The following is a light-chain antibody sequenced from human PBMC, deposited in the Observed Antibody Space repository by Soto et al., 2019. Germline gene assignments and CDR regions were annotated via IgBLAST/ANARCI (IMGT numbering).Light chain of an antibody. J-gene: IGKJ2*01. CDR3: QQYNNRPPDT. CDR2: GAS. Sequence: EIVLTQSPGTLSLSPGERVTLSCRASQNVRSNYLAWYQQKPGQAPRLLIYGASTRAAGIPARFSGSGSGTEFSLTISSLQSEDFAVYYCQQYNNRPPDTFGQGTKLEIK. CDR1: QNVRSN. V-gene: IGKV3-15*01.